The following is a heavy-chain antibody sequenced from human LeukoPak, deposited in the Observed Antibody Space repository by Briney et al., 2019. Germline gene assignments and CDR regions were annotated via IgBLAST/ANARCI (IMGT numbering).Heavy chain of an antibody. J-gene: IGHJ4*02. CDR2: IYPGDPDT. CDR1: GYSFTTYW. Sequence: GESLKISCKGSGYSFTTYWIGWVRQMPGKGLEWMGIIYPGDPDTRYSPSFQGQVTLSADKSISAAYLQWNSLKASDTAMYYCTRQELGGSFDYWGQGTLVSVSS. CDR3: TRQELGGSFDY. V-gene: IGHV5-51*01. D-gene: IGHD1-26*01.